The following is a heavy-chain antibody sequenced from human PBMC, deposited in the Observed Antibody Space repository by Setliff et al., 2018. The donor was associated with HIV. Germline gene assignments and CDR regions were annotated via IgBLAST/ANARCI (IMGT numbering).Heavy chain of an antibody. V-gene: IGHV3-33*01. D-gene: IGHD2-15*01. Sequence: GGSLRLSCAASGFAFSTFGMHWVRQAPGKGLEWVAVIWYDGNKKDYADSVKGRFTTSRDNARNSLYLEMNSLRANDTAVYYCARDFCGSSCSSGYGYFDHWGQGTLVTVSS. CDR2: IWYDGNKK. J-gene: IGHJ4*02. CDR3: ARDFCGSSCSSGYGYFDH. CDR1: GFAFSTFG.